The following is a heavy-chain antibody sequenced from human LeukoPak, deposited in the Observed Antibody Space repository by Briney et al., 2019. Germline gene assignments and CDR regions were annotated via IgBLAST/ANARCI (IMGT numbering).Heavy chain of an antibody. CDR3: ARQVRLGSRAIDY. D-gene: IGHD6-13*01. J-gene: IGHJ4*02. CDR2: MNPNSGNT. V-gene: IGHV1-8*01. Sequence: RASVKVSCKASGYTFTSYDINWVRQAAGQGLEWMGWMNPNSGNTGYAQKFQGRVAMTRNTSISTAYMELSSLRSEDTAVYYCARQVRLGSRAIDYWGQGTLVTVSS. CDR1: GYTFTSYD.